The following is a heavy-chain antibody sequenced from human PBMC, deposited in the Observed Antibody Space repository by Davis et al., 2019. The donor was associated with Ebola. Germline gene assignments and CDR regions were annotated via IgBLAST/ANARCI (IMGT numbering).Heavy chain of an antibody. J-gene: IGHJ5*02. CDR3: ARSYLIST. Sequence: PGGSLRLSCAASGFTFSGHSMNWVRQAPGKGLEWIAYISSSSDSVYYADSVEGRFTISRDNARNSLYLQMNGLRDEDTAVYYCARSYLISTWGQGTLVTVSS. CDR2: ISSSSDSV. D-gene: IGHD3-10*01. CDR1: GFTFSGHS. V-gene: IGHV3-48*02.